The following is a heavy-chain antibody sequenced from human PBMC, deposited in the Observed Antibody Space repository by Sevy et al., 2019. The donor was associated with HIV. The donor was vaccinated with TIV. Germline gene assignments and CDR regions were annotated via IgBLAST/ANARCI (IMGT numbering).Heavy chain of an antibody. J-gene: IGHJ5*02. Sequence: ASVKVSCKASGYTFTNYGISWVRQAPGQGLEWMGWISTHNGDTNYAQKLQGRVTMTTDTSTSTAYMELRSLRSDDTAVYYCARRIYYDSSAYCWWFDPWGQGTLVTVSS. V-gene: IGHV1-18*01. CDR3: ARRIYYDSSAYCWWFDP. D-gene: IGHD3-22*01. CDR1: GYTFTNYG. CDR2: ISTHNGDT.